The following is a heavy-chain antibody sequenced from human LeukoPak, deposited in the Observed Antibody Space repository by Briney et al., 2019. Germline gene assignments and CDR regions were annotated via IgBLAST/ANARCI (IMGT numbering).Heavy chain of an antibody. CDR2: IKGDGSHT. V-gene: IGHV3-74*01. J-gene: IGHJ5*01. D-gene: IGHD3-9*01. CDR3: VRDWDHFDFDS. CDR1: GFLFDDFA. Sequence: PPGRSLRLSCTGSGFLFDDFALSWVRQAPGKGLVWVSRIKGDGSHTIYADSVKGRFTISRDNAKNTLYLQMKSLRAEDTAVYYCVRDWDHFDFDSWGLGTLVTVSS.